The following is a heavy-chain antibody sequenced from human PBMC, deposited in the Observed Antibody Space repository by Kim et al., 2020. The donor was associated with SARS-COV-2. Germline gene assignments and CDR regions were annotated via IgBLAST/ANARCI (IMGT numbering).Heavy chain of an antibody. Sequence: SETLSLTCAVYGGSFSGYYWSWIRQPPGKGLEWIGEINHSGSTNYNPSLKSRVTISVDTSKNQFSLKLSSVTAADTAVYYCARGLVGIAAAGKGLDYWGQGTLVTVSS. CDR3: ARGLVGIAAAGKGLDY. V-gene: IGHV4-34*01. CDR1: GGSFSGYY. CDR2: INHSGST. J-gene: IGHJ4*02. D-gene: IGHD6-13*01.